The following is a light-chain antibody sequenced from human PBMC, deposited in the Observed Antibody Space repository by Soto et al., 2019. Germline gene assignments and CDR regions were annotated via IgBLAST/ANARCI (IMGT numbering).Light chain of an antibody. CDR2: EVN. Sequence: QSVLTQPASVSGSPGQSITISCTGTGDDVGLYNYVSWYQQHPGKAPKLIIYEVNNRPSGVSNRFSASKSGKTASLTISGLQAEDEASYFCASYTSSSPLYVFXTGTKVTVL. V-gene: IGLV2-14*01. J-gene: IGLJ1*01. CDR1: GDDVGLYNY. CDR3: ASYTSSSPLYV.